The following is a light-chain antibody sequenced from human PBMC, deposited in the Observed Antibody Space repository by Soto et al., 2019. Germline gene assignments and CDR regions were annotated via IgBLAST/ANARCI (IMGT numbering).Light chain of an antibody. J-gene: IGKJ1*01. V-gene: IGKV1-9*01. CDR1: QGISSY. CDR2: AAS. CDR3: QQYKSYSHT. Sequence: SQLNQCASSLSAWVGDRVTIACRASQGISSYLAWYQQKPGKAPKLLIYAASNLQSGVPSRFSGSGSGTDFTPTISSLQPDDFATYYCQQYKSYSHTFGQGTKVDI.